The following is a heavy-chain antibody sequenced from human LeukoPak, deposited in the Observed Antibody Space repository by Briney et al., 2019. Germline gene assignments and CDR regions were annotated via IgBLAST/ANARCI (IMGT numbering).Heavy chain of an antibody. Sequence: ASVKVSCKASGYTFTGSYMHWVRQAPGQGLEWMGWINPNSGGTNYAQKFQGRVTMTRDTSISTAYMELSRLRSDDTAVYYCARSSGALYNWFDPWGQGTLVTVSS. D-gene: IGHD6-19*01. J-gene: IGHJ5*02. CDR2: INPNSGGT. CDR3: ARSSGALYNWFDP. CDR1: GYTFTGSY. V-gene: IGHV1-2*02.